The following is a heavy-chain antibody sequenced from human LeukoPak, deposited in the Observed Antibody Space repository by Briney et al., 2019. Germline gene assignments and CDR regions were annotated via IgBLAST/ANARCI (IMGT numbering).Heavy chain of an antibody. V-gene: IGHV1-2*02. Sequence: GPSVNVSCKASVYTFTDYYMHCVPQAPGQGLECMGWINPNIGSTNYAQKFQGRVTMTRDTSSSTAYMELSRVRSEDTAVYYCARKPGGGSYYVDYWGQGTLVTVSP. CDR3: ARKPGGGSYYVDY. CDR1: VYTFTDYY. J-gene: IGHJ4*02. CDR2: INPNIGST. D-gene: IGHD1-26*01.